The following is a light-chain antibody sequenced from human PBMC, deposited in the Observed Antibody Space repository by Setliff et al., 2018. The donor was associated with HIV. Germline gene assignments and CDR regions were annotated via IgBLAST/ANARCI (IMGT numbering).Light chain of an antibody. Sequence: QSVLTQLASVSGSPGQSITISCTGSSSDVGGYNYVSWSQHHPGKAPKLLIYEVSNRPSGVSNRFSGSKSGNTASLTISGLQAEDEADYYCSSYTTGSTLVVFGTGTKVTVL. J-gene: IGLJ1*01. CDR2: EVS. V-gene: IGLV2-14*01. CDR1: SSDVGGYNY. CDR3: SSYTTGSTLVV.